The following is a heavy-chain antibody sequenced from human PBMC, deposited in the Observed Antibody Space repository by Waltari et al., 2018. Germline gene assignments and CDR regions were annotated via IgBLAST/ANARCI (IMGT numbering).Heavy chain of an antibody. D-gene: IGHD4-17*01. V-gene: IGHV3-23*01. Sequence: EVQLLESGGGLVQPGGSLRLSCAASGFTFSSYAMSWVRQAPGKGLEWVSAISGSGGSTYYADSVKGRFTISRDNSKNTLYLQMNSLRAEDTAVYYCAKSPDYGDYRYLEWDYFDYWGQGTLVTVSS. J-gene: IGHJ4*02. CDR2: ISGSGGST. CDR1: GFTFSSYA. CDR3: AKSPDYGDYRYLEWDYFDY.